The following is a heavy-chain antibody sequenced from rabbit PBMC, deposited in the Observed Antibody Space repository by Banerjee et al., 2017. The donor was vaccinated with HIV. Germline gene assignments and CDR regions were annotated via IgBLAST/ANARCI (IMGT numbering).Heavy chain of an antibody. CDR3: LRRWGSMDL. CDR2: IYAGKGTT. CDR1: GFDFSSYY. J-gene: IGHJ3*01. D-gene: IGHD3-1*01. V-gene: IGHV1S7*01. Sequence: QSLEESGGDLVKPGASLTLSCKASGFDFSSYYMNWVRQAPGKGLEWIGTIYAGKGTTYYASWVNGRFTISSHNAQNTVSLQMNSLTAADTATYFCLRRWGSMDLWGQGTLVTVS.